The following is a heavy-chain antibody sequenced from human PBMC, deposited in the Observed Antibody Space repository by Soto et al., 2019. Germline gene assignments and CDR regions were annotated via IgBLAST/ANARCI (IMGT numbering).Heavy chain of an antibody. CDR3: ARGGPSSKWLDP. V-gene: IGHV4-59*08. J-gene: IGHJ5*02. CDR2: IYYGGST. CDR1: GGSISSYY. Sequence: PSETLSLTCTVSGGSISSYYWSWIRQPPGKGLEWVGYIYYGGSTSYNPSLKSRVTISLETSKSQFSLRLSSVTAADTAVYFCARGGPSSKWLDPWGQGIQVTVSS.